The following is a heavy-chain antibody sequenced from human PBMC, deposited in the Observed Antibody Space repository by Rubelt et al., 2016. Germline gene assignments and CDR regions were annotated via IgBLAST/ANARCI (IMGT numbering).Heavy chain of an antibody. CDR1: GFTFSSYG. J-gene: IGHJ6*02. D-gene: IGHD5-24*01. Sequence: GSGGGVVQPGRSLRLSCAASGFTFSSYGMHWVRQAPGKGLEWVAVISYDGSNKYYADSVKGRFTISRDNSKNTLYLQMNSLRAEDTAVYYCARGDGYNSRYYYYYGMDVWGQGTTVTVSS. V-gene: IGHV3-30*03. CDR3: ARGDGYNSRYYYYYGMDV. CDR2: ISYDGSNK.